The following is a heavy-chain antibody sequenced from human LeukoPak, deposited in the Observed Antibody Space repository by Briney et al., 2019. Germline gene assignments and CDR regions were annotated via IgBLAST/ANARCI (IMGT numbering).Heavy chain of an antibody. CDR3: ATEHGSYYVFDY. D-gene: IGHD1-26*01. CDR1: EFTFSSYV. Sequence: GWSLRLSCVASEFTFSSYVMHWVRQAPGKGLEWVALISYDGSNKYYADSVKGRFTISRDNSKNTLYLQMNSLRAEDTAAYYCATEHGSYYVFDYWGQGTLVTVSS. V-gene: IGHV3-30*01. J-gene: IGHJ4*02. CDR2: ISYDGSNK.